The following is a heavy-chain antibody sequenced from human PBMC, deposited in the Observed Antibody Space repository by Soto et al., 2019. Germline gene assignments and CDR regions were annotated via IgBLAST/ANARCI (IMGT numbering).Heavy chain of an antibody. CDR3: AKYGGYDSPIDY. CDR2: IIPILGIA. CDR1: GGTFSSYT. J-gene: IGHJ4*02. V-gene: IGHV1-69*02. Sequence: QVQLVQSGAEVKKPGSSVKVSCKASGGTFSSYTISWVRQAPGQGLEWMGRIIPILGIANYAQKFQGSVTITADKSTSTAYMELSSLRSEDTAVYYCAKYGGYDSPIDYWGQGTLVTVSS. D-gene: IGHD5-12*01.